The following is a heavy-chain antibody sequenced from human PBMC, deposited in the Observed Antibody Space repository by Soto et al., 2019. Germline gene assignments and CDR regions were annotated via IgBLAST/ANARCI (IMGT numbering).Heavy chain of an antibody. J-gene: IGHJ4*02. D-gene: IGHD2-2*01. CDR1: GYSFTSYW. CDR2: IYPGDSDT. Sequence: SGESLKISCKGSGYSFTSYWIGWVRQMPGKGLEWMGIIYPGDSDTRYSPSFQGQVTISADKSISTAYLQWSSLKASDTAMYYCAVARDQPLLWFDYWGQGTLVTVPQ. V-gene: IGHV5-51*01. CDR3: AVARDQPLLWFDY.